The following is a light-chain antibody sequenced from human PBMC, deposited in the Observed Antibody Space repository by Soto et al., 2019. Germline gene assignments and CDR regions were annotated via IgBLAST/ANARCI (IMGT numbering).Light chain of an antibody. CDR2: EVS. J-gene: IGLJ1*01. CDR1: SSDFGGYNY. Sequence: QSVLTQPPSASGSFGQSVTISCTGTSSDFGGYNYVSWYQQYPGKAPKLMIYEVSERPSGVPDRFSGSKSGNTASLTVSGLQADDEADYYCSSYSGTNYHYVFGTGTRSPS. CDR3: SSYSGTNYHYV. V-gene: IGLV2-8*01.